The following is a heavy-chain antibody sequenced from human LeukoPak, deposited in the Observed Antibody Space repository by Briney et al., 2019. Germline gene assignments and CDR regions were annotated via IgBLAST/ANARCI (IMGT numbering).Heavy chain of an antibody. CDR1: GSTLTELS. CDR2: FDPEDGET. D-gene: IGHD6-19*01. J-gene: IGHJ6*02. V-gene: IGHV1-24*01. Sequence: ASVKVSCKVSGSTLTELSMHWVRQAPGTGLEWKGGFDPEDGETVYAQKFQGRVTMTEDTATDTAYMELSSLRSEDTAVYDCATVGVADTNYYYGMDVWGQGTTVTVSS. CDR3: ATVGVADTNYYYGMDV.